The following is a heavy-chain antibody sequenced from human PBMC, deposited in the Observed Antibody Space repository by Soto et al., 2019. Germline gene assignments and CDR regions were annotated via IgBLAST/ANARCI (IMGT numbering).Heavy chain of an antibody. CDR1: GFTFSNYW. J-gene: IGHJ6*02. Sequence: EVQLVESGGGLVQPGGSLRLSCAASGFTFSNYWMYWVRQAPGKGLVWVSRVNNDGTDTTHADSVKGRFTISRDNAEKTLYLQMNSLRAEDTAVYYCARGGLQHALDVWRQGSTVTVSS. CDR2: VNNDGTDT. CDR3: ARGGLQHALDV. V-gene: IGHV3-74*03. D-gene: IGHD6-13*01.